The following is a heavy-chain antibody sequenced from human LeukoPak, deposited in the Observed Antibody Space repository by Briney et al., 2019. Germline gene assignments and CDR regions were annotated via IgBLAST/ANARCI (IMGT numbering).Heavy chain of an antibody. CDR1: GGSFSGYY. CDR2: INHSGST. CDR3: ARVRYCSGGSCHNYYYYYYMDV. D-gene: IGHD2-15*01. J-gene: IGHJ6*03. Sequence: PSETLSLTCAVYGGSFSGYYWSWIRQPPGKGLEWIGEINHSGSTNYNPPLKSRVTISVDTSKNQFSLKLSSVTAADTAVYYCARVRYCSGGSCHNYYYYYYMDVWGKGTTVTVSS. V-gene: IGHV4-34*01.